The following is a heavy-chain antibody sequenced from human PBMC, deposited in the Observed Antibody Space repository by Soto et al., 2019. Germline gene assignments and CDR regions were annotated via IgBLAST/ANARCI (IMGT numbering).Heavy chain of an antibody. Sequence: SGPTLVNPTQTLTLTCTFSGFSLSTSGMCVSWIRQPPGKALEWLALIDWDDDKYYSTSLKTRLTISKDTSKNQVVLTMTNMDPVDTATYYCARIRAAAGSPTAWRNYYYGMDVWGQGTTVTVSS. CDR1: GFSLSTSGMC. V-gene: IGHV2-70*01. J-gene: IGHJ6*02. CDR3: ARIRAAAGSPTAWRNYYYGMDV. D-gene: IGHD6-13*01. CDR2: IDWDDDK.